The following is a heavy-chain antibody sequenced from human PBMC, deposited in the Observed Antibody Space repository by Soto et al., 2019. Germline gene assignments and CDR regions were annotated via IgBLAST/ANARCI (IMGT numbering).Heavy chain of an antibody. J-gene: IGHJ4*02. CDR1: GFTFSSYS. V-gene: IGHV3-48*02. Sequence: SLSLSCAASGFTFSSYSMNWVRQAPGKGLEWVSYISSSSSTIYYADSVKGRFTISRDNAKNSLYLQMNSLRDEDAAVYYCAREGPATNHYDILTGYYDHFDYWGQGTLVTVSS. CDR2: ISSSSSTI. D-gene: IGHD3-9*01. CDR3: AREGPATNHYDILTGYYDHFDY.